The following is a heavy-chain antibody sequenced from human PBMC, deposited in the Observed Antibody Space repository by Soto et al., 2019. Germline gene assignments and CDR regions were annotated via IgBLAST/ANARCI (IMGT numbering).Heavy chain of an antibody. D-gene: IGHD2-2*01. CDR2: IYYSGST. J-gene: IGHJ5*02. CDR3: ARHDEDIVVVPAAKGRQENWFDP. Sequence: PSETLSLTCTVSGGSISSSSYYWGWIRQPPGKGLEWIGSIYYSGSTYYNPSLKSRVTISVDTSKNQFSLKLSSVTAADTAVYYCARHDEDIVVVPAAKGRQENWFDPWGQGTLVTVSS. CDR1: GGSISSSSYY. V-gene: IGHV4-39*01.